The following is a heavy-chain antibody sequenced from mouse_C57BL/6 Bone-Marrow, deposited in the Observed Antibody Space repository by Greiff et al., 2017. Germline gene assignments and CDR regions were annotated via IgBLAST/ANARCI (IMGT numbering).Heavy chain of an antibody. CDR1: CYTFDRYW. CDR2: LAPSDRYT. Sequence: QVKLQQSGAALGRPGSSVKLSCKASCYTFDRYWMHWVKQRTGQGLEWIGVLAPSDRYTNYNQKFKGKATLTVDTSSSTAYMQLRSLTSDDSAFYYCAMWDLPYYYALYYSSQRTSVPASS. CDR3: AMWDLPYYYALYY. V-gene: IGHV1-59*01. J-gene: IGHJ4*01. D-gene: IGHD4-1*01.